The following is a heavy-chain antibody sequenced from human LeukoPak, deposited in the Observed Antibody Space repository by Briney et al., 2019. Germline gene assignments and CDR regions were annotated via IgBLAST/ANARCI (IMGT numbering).Heavy chain of an antibody. Sequence: SETLSLTCTVYGGSFSGYYWSWIRQPPGKGLEWIGEINHRGRTNYNPSLKSRVTISVDTSKNQFSLRLNSVTAADTAVYYCARVGLRYFDWLPDQDFDYWGQGTLVTVSS. CDR2: INHRGRT. V-gene: IGHV4-34*01. D-gene: IGHD3-9*01. CDR3: ARVGLRYFDWLPDQDFDY. CDR1: GGSFSGYY. J-gene: IGHJ4*02.